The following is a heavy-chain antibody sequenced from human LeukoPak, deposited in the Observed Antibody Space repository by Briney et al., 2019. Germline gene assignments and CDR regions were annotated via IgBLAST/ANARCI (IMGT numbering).Heavy chain of an antibody. CDR2: INPNSGGT. CDR1: GYTFTGYY. D-gene: IGHD3-3*01. Sequence: ASVKVSCKASGYTFTGYYMHWVRQAPGQGLEWMGWINPNSGGTNYAQKFQGRVTMTRDTSISTAYMELSRLRSDDTAVYYCARVPLEYYDFWSGYYRIGGYFDYWGQGTLVTVSS. V-gene: IGHV1-2*02. CDR3: ARVPLEYYDFWSGYYRIGGYFDY. J-gene: IGHJ4*02.